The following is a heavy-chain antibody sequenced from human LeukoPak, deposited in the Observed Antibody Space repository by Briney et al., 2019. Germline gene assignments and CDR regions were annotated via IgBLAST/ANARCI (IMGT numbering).Heavy chain of an antibody. Sequence: GGSLRLSCAASGYTFSEVWMSWVRQAPGKGLEWVSAISGSGGSTYYADSVKGRFTISRDNSKNTLYLQMNSLRAEDTAVYYCAKALCGDYWGQGTLVTVSS. CDR3: AKALCGDY. J-gene: IGHJ4*02. CDR1: GYTFSEVW. V-gene: IGHV3-23*01. CDR2: ISGSGGST. D-gene: IGHD2-2*01.